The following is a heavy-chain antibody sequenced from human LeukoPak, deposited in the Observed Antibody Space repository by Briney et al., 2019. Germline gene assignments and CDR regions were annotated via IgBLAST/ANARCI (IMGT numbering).Heavy chain of an antibody. J-gene: IGHJ6*02. CDR2: ISSSSSYI. V-gene: IGHV3-21*01. Sequence: GGSLRLSCAASGFTFGSYSMNWVRQAPGKGLEWVSSISSSSSYIYYADSVKGRFTISRDNAKNSLYLQMNSLRAEDTAVYYCATDVVPAAKANYYYGMDVWGQGTTVTVSS. CDR3: ATDVVPAAKANYYYGMDV. CDR1: GFTFGSYS. D-gene: IGHD2-2*01.